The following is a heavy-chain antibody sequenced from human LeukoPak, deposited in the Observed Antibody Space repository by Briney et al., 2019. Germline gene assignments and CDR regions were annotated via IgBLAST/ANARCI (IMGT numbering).Heavy chain of an antibody. Sequence: PGGSLRLSCAASEFIFSSHTMNWVRQTPGKGLEWVSSISSSGTYIYYADSVKGRFTISRDDAKSSLYLQMNSLRAEDTAVYYCAREPVGDKSFDYWGRGTLVTVSS. D-gene: IGHD1-26*01. CDR1: EFIFSSHT. V-gene: IGHV3-21*01. J-gene: IGHJ4*02. CDR3: AREPVGDKSFDY. CDR2: ISSSGTYI.